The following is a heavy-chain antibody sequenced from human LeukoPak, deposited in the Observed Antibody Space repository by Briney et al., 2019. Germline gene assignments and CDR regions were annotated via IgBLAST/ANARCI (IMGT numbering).Heavy chain of an antibody. J-gene: IGHJ4*02. V-gene: IGHV4-34*01. Sequence: SETLSLTCAVYGGSFSGYYWSWIRQPPGKGLEWIGSIYYSGSTYYNPSLKSRVTISVDKSKNQFSLKLSSVTAADTAVYYCASGMEYYFDYWGQGTLVTVSS. CDR1: GGSFSGYY. D-gene: IGHD3-3*01. CDR3: ASGMEYYFDY. CDR2: IYYSGST.